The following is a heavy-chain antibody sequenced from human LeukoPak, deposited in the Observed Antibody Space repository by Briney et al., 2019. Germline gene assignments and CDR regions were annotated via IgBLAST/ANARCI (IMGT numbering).Heavy chain of an antibody. Sequence: SETLSLTCTVSGGSISSGGYYWSWIRQHPGKGLEWIGYIYYSGSTYYNPSLKSRVTISVDTSKNQFSLKLSSVTAADTAVYYCARGFPYYDFWSGYWSYYFDYWGQGTLVTVSS. CDR1: GGSISSGGYY. J-gene: IGHJ4*02. CDR2: IYYSGST. V-gene: IGHV4-31*03. CDR3: ARGFPYYDFWSGYWSYYFDY. D-gene: IGHD3-3*01.